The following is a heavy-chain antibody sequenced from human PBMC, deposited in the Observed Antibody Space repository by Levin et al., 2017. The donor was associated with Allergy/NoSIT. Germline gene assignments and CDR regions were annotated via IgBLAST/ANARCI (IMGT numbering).Heavy chain of an antibody. Sequence: GGSLRLSCAASGFTLSSYWMHWVRQAPGKGLMWVSRLKSDGSSPSYADSVKGRFTISRDSAKNTLYLQMNSLGAEDTAVYYCARDRGGAYYYMDVWGKGTTVTVSS. J-gene: IGHJ6*03. V-gene: IGHV3-74*01. CDR2: LKSDGSSP. CDR1: GFTLSSYW. CDR3: ARDRGGAYYYMDV. D-gene: IGHD3-16*01.